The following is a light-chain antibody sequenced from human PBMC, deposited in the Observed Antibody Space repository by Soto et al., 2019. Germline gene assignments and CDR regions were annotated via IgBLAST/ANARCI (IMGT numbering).Light chain of an antibody. V-gene: IGKV3-15*01. Sequence: EIVMTQSPATLSVSPGERATLSCRASQSVSRNLAWYQQKPGQAPRLLIYGASTRATGIPARFSGSGSGTAFTLTISSLQSEDFAVYYCQKYNNWWTFGQGTKVEIK. CDR2: GAS. CDR1: QSVSRN. CDR3: QKYNNWWT. J-gene: IGKJ1*01.